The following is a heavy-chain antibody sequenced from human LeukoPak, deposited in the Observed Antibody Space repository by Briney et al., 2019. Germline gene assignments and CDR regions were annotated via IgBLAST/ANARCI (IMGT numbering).Heavy chain of an antibody. CDR1: GGTFSRYA. CDR3: ARPYCSSTSCYSQRNAFDI. J-gene: IGHJ3*02. Sequence: ASVKVSCMPSGGTFSRYAISWVRQAPGRGPEWVGRVIPILGIANYAQKFQGRVTITADRSTSPAYMELSSLRSEDTAVYYCARPYCSSTSCYSQRNAFDIGGQGTMVTVSS. CDR2: VIPILGIA. D-gene: IGHD2-2*01. V-gene: IGHV1-69*04.